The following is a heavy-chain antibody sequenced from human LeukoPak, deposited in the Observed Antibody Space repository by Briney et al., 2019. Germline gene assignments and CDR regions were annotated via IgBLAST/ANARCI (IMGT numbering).Heavy chain of an antibody. CDR2: ISSSSSYI. CDR3: ARDRMTTADY. V-gene: IGHV3-21*01. J-gene: IGHJ4*02. CDR1: GFTFSSYS. D-gene: IGHD4-11*01. Sequence: GGSLRLSCAASGFTFSSYSMNWVRQAPGKGLEWVSSISSSSSYIYYADSVKGRFTISRDNAKNLLYLQMNSLRAEDTAVYYCARDRMTTADYWGQGTLVTVSS.